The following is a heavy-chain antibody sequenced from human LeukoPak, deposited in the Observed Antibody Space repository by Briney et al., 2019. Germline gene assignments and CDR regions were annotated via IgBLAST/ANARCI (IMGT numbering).Heavy chain of an antibody. Sequence: PGGSLRLSCAASGFTFSDAWMSWVRQAPGKGLEWVGRIKSKTGGGTTDYAAPVKGRFSISRDDSKNTLYLQMNSLRAEDTAVYYCAKEDCSGTSCWYFDYWGQGTLVTVSS. V-gene: IGHV3-15*05. CDR2: IKSKTGGGTT. CDR1: GFTFSDAW. J-gene: IGHJ4*02. D-gene: IGHD2-2*01. CDR3: AKEDCSGTSCWYFDY.